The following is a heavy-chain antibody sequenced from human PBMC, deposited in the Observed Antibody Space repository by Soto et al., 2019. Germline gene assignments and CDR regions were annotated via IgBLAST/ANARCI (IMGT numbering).Heavy chain of an antibody. CDR3: AKRIMATIGHFDS. J-gene: IGHJ4*02. D-gene: IGHD5-12*01. CDR2: ISGIGHST. Sequence: VGSLRLSCAASGFTFSSYAMSWVRQAPGKGLEWVSAISGIGHSTYYADSVKGRFTISRDNSKNTLYLQMNSLRAEDTAVYYCAKRIMATIGHFDSWGQGTLVTVSS. CDR1: GFTFSSYA. V-gene: IGHV3-23*01.